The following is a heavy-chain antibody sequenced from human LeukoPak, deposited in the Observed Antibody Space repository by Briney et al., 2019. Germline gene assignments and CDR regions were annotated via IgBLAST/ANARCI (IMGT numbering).Heavy chain of an antibody. Sequence: ASVKVSCKTSGYSFTDYYMHWVRQAPGQGLEWMGWINPNSGGTSSAQKFQGRVTMTRDTSITTVYMEVRWLTSDDTAIYYCARADRLHGGPYLIGPWGLGTLITVSS. D-gene: IGHD2-21*01. J-gene: IGHJ5*02. V-gene: IGHV1-2*02. CDR3: ARADRLHGGPYLIGP. CDR2: INPNSGGT. CDR1: GYSFTDYY.